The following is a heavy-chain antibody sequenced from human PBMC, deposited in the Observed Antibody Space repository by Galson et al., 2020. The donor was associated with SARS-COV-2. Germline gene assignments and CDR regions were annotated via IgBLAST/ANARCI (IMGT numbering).Heavy chain of an antibody. J-gene: IGHJ4*02. CDR3: ARGDMGNDYFDY. CDR2: IYSEGSST. CDR1: GFTFSSYW. V-gene: IGHV3-74*01. Sequence: GGSLRLSCAASGFTFSSYWMHWVRQAPGKGLVWVSRIYSEGSSTSYADSVKGRFTISGDNAKNTLYLQRTSVRAEDTAVYYCARGDMGNDYFDYWGRGTLVTVSS. D-gene: IGHD7-27*01.